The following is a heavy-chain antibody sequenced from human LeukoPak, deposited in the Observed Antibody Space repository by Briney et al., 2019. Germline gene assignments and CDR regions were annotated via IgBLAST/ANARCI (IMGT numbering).Heavy chain of an antibody. V-gene: IGHV4-59*01. D-gene: IGHD2-15*01. J-gene: IGHJ3*02. CDR1: GGSISSYY. CDR2: IYYSGST. Sequence: SETLSLTCTVSGGSISSYYWSWIRQPPGKGLEWIGYIYYSGSTNYNPSLKSRVTISVDTSKNQFSLKLSSVTAADTAVYYCARDGGDIVVVSHDAFDIWGQGTMVTVSS. CDR3: ARDGGDIVVVSHDAFDI.